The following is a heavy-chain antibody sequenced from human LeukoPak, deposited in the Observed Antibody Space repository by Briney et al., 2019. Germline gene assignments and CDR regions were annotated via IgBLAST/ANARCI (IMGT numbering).Heavy chain of an antibody. V-gene: IGHV3-21*01. CDR2: ISSSSSYI. J-gene: IGHJ6*02. CDR1: GFTFSSYS. D-gene: IGHD2-2*01. Sequence: PGGSLRLSCAASGFTFSSYSMNWVRQAPGKGLEWVSSISSSSSYIYYADSVKGRFTISRDNAKNSLYLQMNSLRAEDTAVYYCAREDSSSTNYGMDVWDQGTTVTVSS. CDR3: AREDSSSTNYGMDV.